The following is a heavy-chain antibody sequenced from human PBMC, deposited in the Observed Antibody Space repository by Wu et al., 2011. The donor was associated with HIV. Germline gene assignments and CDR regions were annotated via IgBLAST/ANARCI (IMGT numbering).Heavy chain of an antibody. D-gene: IGHD2-2*01. CDR1: GNTFSGYA. CDR2: ILPMFGST. Sequence: QVQLVQSGAEVKKAGSSVKVSCKASGNTFSGYAVSWVRQAPGQGLEWMGGILPMFGSTNYARKFQGRVTITADKSATTVYMELRSLRSEDTAMYYCARSGVSAEYYFCYMNVWGKGTTVTVSS. J-gene: IGHJ6*03. V-gene: IGHV1-69*14. CDR3: ARSGVSAEYYFCYMNV.